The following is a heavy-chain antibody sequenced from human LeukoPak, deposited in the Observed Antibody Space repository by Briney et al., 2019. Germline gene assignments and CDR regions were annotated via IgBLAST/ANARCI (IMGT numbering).Heavy chain of an antibody. D-gene: IGHD3-22*01. CDR1: GYSFSAYY. J-gene: IGHJ4*02. CDR2: INPNSGAT. V-gene: IGHV1-2*02. Sequence: ASVKVSCKASGYSFSAYYIHWVRQAPAQGLEWMGWINPNSGATNYAQKFHDTVTMTRDTSTSTVYMELTRLRSDDTGVYYCAKDQNYFDSTAYYGIDCWGQGTRVTVSS. CDR3: AKDQNYFDSTAYYGIDC.